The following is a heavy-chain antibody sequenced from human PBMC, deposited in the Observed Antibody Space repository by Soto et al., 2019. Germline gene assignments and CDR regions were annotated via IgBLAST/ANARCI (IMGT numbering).Heavy chain of an antibody. CDR1: GGSISSSSYY. Sequence: PSETLSLTCTVSGGSISSSSYYCGWIRQPPGTGLEWIGEINHSGSTNYNPSLKSRVTISVDTSKNQFSLKLTSVTAADTAVYYCARDKITGLFDYWGQGTLVTVSS. D-gene: IGHD2-8*02. J-gene: IGHJ4*02. CDR2: INHSGST. V-gene: IGHV4-39*07. CDR3: ARDKITGLFDY.